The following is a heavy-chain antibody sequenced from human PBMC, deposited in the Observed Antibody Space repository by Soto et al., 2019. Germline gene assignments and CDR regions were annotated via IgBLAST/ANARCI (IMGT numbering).Heavy chain of an antibody. CDR3: ARARPDSAVSSLGRRLHV. CDR2: IFFTGAT. J-gene: IGHJ6*02. Sequence: QVHLQESGPGLVKPSGTLSLICIVSGDSVTFGHHYWSWIRQPPGKGLEWIGHIFFTGATNYSPALKSRVTMSVDSSKSPCTLNLTSVTAGASATSYCARARPDSAVSSLGRRLHVWGQGTTVTVSS. V-gene: IGHV4-61*01. D-gene: IGHD2-2*01. CDR1: GDSVTFGHHY.